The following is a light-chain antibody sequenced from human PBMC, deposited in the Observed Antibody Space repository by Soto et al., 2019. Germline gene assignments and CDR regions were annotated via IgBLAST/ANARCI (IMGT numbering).Light chain of an antibody. Sequence: DIQMTQSPSSLSASVGDRVTITCRASQDIRKDLMWFQQKPGKAPKSLIYGASSLQSGVPSKFSGSGSGTDFTLTISSLQPEDFATYYCQQYISYPLTCGGGTKVEIK. V-gene: IGKV1-16*02. J-gene: IGKJ4*01. CDR3: QQYISYPLT. CDR1: QDIRKD. CDR2: GAS.